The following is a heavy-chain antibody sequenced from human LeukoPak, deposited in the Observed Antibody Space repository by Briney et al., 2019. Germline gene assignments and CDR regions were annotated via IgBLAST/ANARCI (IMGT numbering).Heavy chain of an antibody. D-gene: IGHD1-26*01. CDR2: IYYSGST. V-gene: IGHV4-59*01. CDR3: ARLGRYHYYYYMDV. Sequence: NPSETLSLTCTVSGGSISSYYWSWIRQPPGKGLEWIGYIYYSGSTNYNPSLKSRVTISVDTSKNQFSLKLSSVTAADTAVYYCARLGRYHYYYYMDVWGKGTTVTVSS. J-gene: IGHJ6*03. CDR1: GGSISSYY.